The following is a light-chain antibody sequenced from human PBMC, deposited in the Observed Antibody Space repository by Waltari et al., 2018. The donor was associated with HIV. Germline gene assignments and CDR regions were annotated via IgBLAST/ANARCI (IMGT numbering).Light chain of an antibody. V-gene: IGKV2-28*01. CDR1: QSLLHRNGYNY. CDR3: MQALQTPT. Sequence: GEPASISCRSSQSLLHRNGYNYLDWYLQKPGQSPQLLIYLGSNRASGVPDRFSGSGSGTDFTLKISRVEAEDVGVYYCMQALQTPTFGQGTRLEIK. CDR2: LGS. J-gene: IGKJ5*01.